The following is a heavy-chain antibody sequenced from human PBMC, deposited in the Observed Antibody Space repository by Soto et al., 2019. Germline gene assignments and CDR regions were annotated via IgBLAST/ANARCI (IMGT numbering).Heavy chain of an antibody. CDR2: IIPIFGTA. Sequence: GASVKVSCKASGGTFSSYAISWVRQAPGQGLEWMGGIIPIFGTANYAQKFQGRVTITADESTSTAYMELSSLRSEDTAVYYCANARPAAAGYYYYGMDVWGQGTTVTVSS. V-gene: IGHV1-69*13. CDR3: ANARPAAAGYYYYGMDV. J-gene: IGHJ6*02. D-gene: IGHD6-13*01. CDR1: GGTFSSYA.